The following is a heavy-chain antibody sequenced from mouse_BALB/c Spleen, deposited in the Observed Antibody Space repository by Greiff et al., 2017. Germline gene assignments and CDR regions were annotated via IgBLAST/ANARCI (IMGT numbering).Heavy chain of an antibody. Sequence: EVQRVESGGGLVQPGGSMKLSCVASGFTFSNYWMNWVRQSPEKGLEWVAEIRLKSNNYATHYAESVKGRFTISRDDSKSSVYLQMNNLRAEDTGIYYCTAMITTRYFDVWGAGTTVTVSS. CDR3: TAMITTRYFDV. J-gene: IGHJ1*01. CDR2: IRLKSNNYAT. D-gene: IGHD2-4*01. CDR1: GFTFSNYW. V-gene: IGHV6-6*02.